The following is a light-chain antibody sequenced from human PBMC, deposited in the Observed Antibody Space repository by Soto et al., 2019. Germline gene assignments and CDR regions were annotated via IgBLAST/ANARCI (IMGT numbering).Light chain of an antibody. J-gene: IGKJ5*01. Sequence: IVWTQSPATLSLSPGERLTLSWRASQSVGRYFAWYQQRPGQAPRLLMYDTSIRATGTPARLSGSGSGTDFTLTISSIEPEDSAVYYCQQRSYWITFGQGTRLEIK. CDR1: QSVGRY. CDR3: QQRSYWIT. V-gene: IGKV3-11*01. CDR2: DTS.